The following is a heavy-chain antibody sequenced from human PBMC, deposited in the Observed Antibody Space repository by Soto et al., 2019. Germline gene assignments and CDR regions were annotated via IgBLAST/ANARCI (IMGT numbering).Heavy chain of an antibody. J-gene: IGHJ5*02. CDR1: GYSINSGYI. Sequence: XETLSLTCTVSGYSINSGYIWCWVRRPPGQGLEWIGSRYSTGTTYYNPSLRRRVKMSVDTSKNQLSLVLRSVTAADTAVYYCVARATVVNSPWFDPWGQGTQVTVSS. CDR2: RYSTGTT. D-gene: IGHD1-1*01. V-gene: IGHV4-38-2*02. CDR3: VARATVVNSPWFDP.